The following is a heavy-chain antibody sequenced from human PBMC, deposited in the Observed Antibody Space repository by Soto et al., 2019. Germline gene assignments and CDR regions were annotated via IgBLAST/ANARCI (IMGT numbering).Heavy chain of an antibody. CDR2: INAGNGNT. Sequence: ASVKVSCKASGYTFTSYAMHWVRQAPGQRLEWMGWINAGNGNTKYSQKFQGRVTITRDTSASTAYMELSSLRSEDTAVYYCSRGSGYYYGDDYWGQGTVVTVSS. CDR1: GYTFTSYA. V-gene: IGHV1-3*01. D-gene: IGHD3-22*01. J-gene: IGHJ4*02. CDR3: SRGSGYYYGDDY.